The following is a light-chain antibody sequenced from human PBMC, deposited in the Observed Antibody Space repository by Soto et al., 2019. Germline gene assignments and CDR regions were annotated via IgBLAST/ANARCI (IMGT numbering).Light chain of an antibody. J-gene: IGKJ1*01. V-gene: IGKV2-30*01. Sequence: DVVMTQSPLSLPVTLGQPASISCRSSQSLVYSDGNTYLNWFQQRPGQSPRRLIYQVSNRDSGVPDRFSGSESGTDFTLKISRVEAEDVGVYYCMQGTHWPWTFGQWTKVEIK. CDR3: MQGTHWPWT. CDR1: QSLVYSDGNTY. CDR2: QVS.